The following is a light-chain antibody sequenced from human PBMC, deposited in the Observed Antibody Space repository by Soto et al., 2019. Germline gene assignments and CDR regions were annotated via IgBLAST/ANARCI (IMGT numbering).Light chain of an antibody. CDR2: EVN. V-gene: IGLV2-18*02. CDR1: SSDIGSYNR. Sequence: QSALTQPASVSGSPGQSITISCTGTSSDIGSYNRVSWYQQPPGTAPKLIIYEVNNRPSGVPDRFSGSKSGNTASLTISGLQAEDEADYYCNSFTTCSTYVFGTGTKVTVL. CDR3: NSFTTCSTYV. J-gene: IGLJ1*01.